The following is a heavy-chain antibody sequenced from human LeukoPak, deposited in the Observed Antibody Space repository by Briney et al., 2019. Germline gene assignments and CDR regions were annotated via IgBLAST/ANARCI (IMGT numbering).Heavy chain of an antibody. J-gene: IGHJ4*02. D-gene: IGHD6-13*01. Sequence: PSETLSLTCTVSGGSISSGGYYWSWIRQHPGKGLEWIGYIYYSGSTYYNPSLKSRVTISVDTSRNQFSLKLSSVTAADTAVYYCARGSGIAAAFVYYWGQGTLVTVSS. CDR1: GGSISSGGYY. V-gene: IGHV4-31*03. CDR3: ARGSGIAAAFVYY. CDR2: IYYSGST.